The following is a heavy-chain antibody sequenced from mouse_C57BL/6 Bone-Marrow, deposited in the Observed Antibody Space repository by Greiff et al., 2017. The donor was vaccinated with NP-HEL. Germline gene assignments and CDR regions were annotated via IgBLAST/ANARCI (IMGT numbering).Heavy chain of an antibody. D-gene: IGHD1-1*01. J-gene: IGHJ2*01. CDR3: ANYYGSSSFDY. CDR2: IRLKSDNYAT. V-gene: IGHV6-3*01. Sequence: EVKVEESGGGLVQPGGSMKLSCVASGFTFSNYWMNWVRQSPEKGLEWVAQIRLKSDNYATHYAESVKGRFTISRDDSKSSVYLQMNNLRAEDTGIYYCANYYGSSSFDYWGQGTTLTVSS. CDR1: GFTFSNYW.